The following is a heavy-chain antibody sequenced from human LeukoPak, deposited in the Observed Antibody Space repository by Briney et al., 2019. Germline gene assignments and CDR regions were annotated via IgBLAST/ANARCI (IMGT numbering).Heavy chain of an antibody. CDR2: ISGSGGST. Sequence: GGSLRLSCAASGFTFSSYAMSWVRQAPGKGLEWVSAISGSGGSTYYADSVKGRFTLSRDNSENTLYLQLNSLRAEDSGIYYCAKAFRIVGIGNPDDAFDVWGQGTVVTVS. V-gene: IGHV3-23*01. CDR3: AKAFRIVGIGNPDDAFDV. J-gene: IGHJ3*01. D-gene: IGHD1-26*01. CDR1: GFTFSSYA.